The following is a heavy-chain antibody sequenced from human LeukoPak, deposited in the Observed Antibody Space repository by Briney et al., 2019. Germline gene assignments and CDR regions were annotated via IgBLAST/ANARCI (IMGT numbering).Heavy chain of an antibody. CDR1: GGTFSSYA. CDR2: IIPIFGTA. CDR3: AKSRGSFYGDYFFDY. Sequence: GASVKVSCKASGGTFSSYAISWVRQAPGQGLEWMGGIIPIFGTANYAQKFQGRVTITADESTSTAYMELSSLRSEDTAVYYCAKSRGSFYGDYFFDYWGQGTLVTVSS. J-gene: IGHJ4*02. V-gene: IGHV1-69*01. D-gene: IGHD4-17*01.